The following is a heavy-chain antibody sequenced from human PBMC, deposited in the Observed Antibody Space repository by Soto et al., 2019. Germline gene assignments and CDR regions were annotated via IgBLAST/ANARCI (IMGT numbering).Heavy chain of an antibody. J-gene: IGHJ4*02. CDR2: IYYSGST. V-gene: IGHV4-39*01. CDR3: ARHKDIVVVPAAIFLDY. D-gene: IGHD2-2*01. CDR1: GGSISSSSYY. Sequence: QLQLQESGPGLVKPSETLSLTCTVSGGSISSSSYYWGWIRQPPGKGLEWIGSIYYSGSTCYNPSLKSRVTISVDTSKNQFSLKLSSVTAADTAVYYCARHKDIVVVPAAIFLDYWGQGTLVTVSS.